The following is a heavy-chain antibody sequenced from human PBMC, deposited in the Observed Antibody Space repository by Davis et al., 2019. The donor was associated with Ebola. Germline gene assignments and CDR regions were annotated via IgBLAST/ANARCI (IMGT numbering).Heavy chain of an antibody. J-gene: IGHJ6*02. CDR3: ARGGRFVDNSGNYQYFYGVDV. V-gene: IGHV3-74*01. D-gene: IGHD3-16*02. CDR1: GFSFTSYE. CDR2: INIDGRRT. Sequence: HTGGSLRLSCAASGFSFTSYEMNWVRQAPGKGLVWVSRINIDGRRTNYADSVKGRFTISRDNAKNSLYLQMNSLRAEDTAVYYCARGGRFVDNSGNYQYFYGVDVWGQGTTVTVSS.